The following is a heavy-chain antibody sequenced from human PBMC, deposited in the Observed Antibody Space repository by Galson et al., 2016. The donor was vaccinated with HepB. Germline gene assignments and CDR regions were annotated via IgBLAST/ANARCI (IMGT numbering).Heavy chain of an antibody. V-gene: IGHV1-8*01. CDR3: ARRRYSTSSRLAWGRKTGRANWFDP. Sequence: SVKVSCKASGYSFTSYDIYWVRQAAGQGLAWMGWMNPNSGNTGYAQKFQGRVTLTRNTPITTTYMELNSLTSEDTAVYYCARRRYSTSSRLAWGRKTGRANWFDPWGQGTLVTVSS. CDR2: MNPNSGNT. CDR1: GYSFTSYD. J-gene: IGHJ5*02. D-gene: IGHD6-6*01.